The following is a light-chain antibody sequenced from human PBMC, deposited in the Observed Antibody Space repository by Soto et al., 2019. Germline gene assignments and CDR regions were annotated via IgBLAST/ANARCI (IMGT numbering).Light chain of an antibody. CDR1: TGAVTSGHY. Sequence: QTVVTQEPSLTVSPGGTVTLTCGSTTGAVTSGHYPDWFQQKAGQAPRTLIYDATKRHSWTPARFSGSLLGDKAALTLSGAQXXXEADXXCXXXYXGAQIFGGGTKVTVL. J-gene: IGLJ2*01. CDR3: XXXYXGAQI. CDR2: DAT. V-gene: IGLV7-46*01.